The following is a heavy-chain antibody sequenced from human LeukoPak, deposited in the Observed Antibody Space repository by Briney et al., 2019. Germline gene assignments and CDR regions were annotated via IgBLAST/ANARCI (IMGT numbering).Heavy chain of an antibody. V-gene: IGHV5-51*01. CDR3: ARLQRLGRPFDY. D-gene: IGHD6-25*01. CDR1: GYSIISYW. CDR2: IYPDDSDT. Sequence: GESLKISCKGSGYSIISYWVGRVRQMPGTGLEWMGIIYPDDSDTRYRPSFQGQVTISADKSINTAYLQWSSLKASDTAMYYCARLQRLGRPFDYWGQGTLVTVSS. J-gene: IGHJ4*02.